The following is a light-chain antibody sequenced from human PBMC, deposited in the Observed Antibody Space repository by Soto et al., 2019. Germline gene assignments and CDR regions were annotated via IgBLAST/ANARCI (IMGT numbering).Light chain of an antibody. CDR3: SSYASSTSSVI. J-gene: IGLJ2*01. CDR1: SGDVGAYDY. V-gene: IGLV2-14*01. Sequence: QSVLTQPASVSVSPGQSITISCTGTSGDVGAYDYVSWYQQYPGKAPKVIIYDVTNRPSGVSNRFSGSKSGNTASLTISGLQADDEADYYCSSYASSTSSVIFGGGTKVTVL. CDR2: DVT.